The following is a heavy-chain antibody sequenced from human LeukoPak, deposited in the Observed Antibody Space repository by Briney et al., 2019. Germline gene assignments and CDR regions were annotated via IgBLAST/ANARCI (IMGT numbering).Heavy chain of an antibody. J-gene: IGHJ6*02. CDR2: ISSSGSII. D-gene: IGHD6-19*01. Sequence: TGGSLRLSCAASGFTFSSYEMNWVRQAPGKGLEWVSYISSSGSIIYYADSVKGRFTISRDNVKNSLYLRMNSLRAEDTAVYYCARDVKYSSGLYYYYGMDVWGQGTTVTVSS. CDR3: ARDVKYSSGLYYYYGMDV. V-gene: IGHV3-48*03. CDR1: GFTFSSYE.